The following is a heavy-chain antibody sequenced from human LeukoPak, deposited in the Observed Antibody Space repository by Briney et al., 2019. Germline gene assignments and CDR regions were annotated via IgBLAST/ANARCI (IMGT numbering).Heavy chain of an antibody. Sequence: PGGSLRLSCAASGFTFSSYAMSWVRQAPGKGLEWVSAISGSGGSTYYADSVKGRFTISRDNSKNTLYLQMNSLRAEDTAVYYCAKDPTIFGVGYYYGMDVWGQGTTVTVSS. V-gene: IGHV3-23*01. D-gene: IGHD3-3*01. CDR1: GFTFSSYA. CDR2: ISGSGGST. J-gene: IGHJ6*02. CDR3: AKDPTIFGVGYYYGMDV.